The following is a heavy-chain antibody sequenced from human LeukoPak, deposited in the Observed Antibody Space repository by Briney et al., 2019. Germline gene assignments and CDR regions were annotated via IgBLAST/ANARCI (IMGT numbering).Heavy chain of an antibody. V-gene: IGHV1-69*13. J-gene: IGHJ4*02. CDR3: ARMGHYYDSSGYFYY. Sequence: ASVKVSCKASGGTFSIYAISWVRQAPGHRLEWMGGSIPIFGTATYAQKFQGRVTITAQESTSTAYMELSSLRSEDTAVYYCARMGHYYDSSGYFYYWGQGTLVTVSS. CDR2: SIPIFGTA. D-gene: IGHD3-22*01. CDR1: GGTFSIYA.